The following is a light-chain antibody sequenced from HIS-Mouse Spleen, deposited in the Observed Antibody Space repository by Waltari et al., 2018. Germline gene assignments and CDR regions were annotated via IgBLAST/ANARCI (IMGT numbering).Light chain of an antibody. Sequence: QSALTQPASVSGSPGRSITIPCTGTSSDVGGYNSVAWCPQHPGKATKLMIYDVSNRPSGVSHRFTGSKSNHTASLTNSGLQAEDEADDYCSSYTSSRSLVVFGGGTKLTVL. V-gene: IGLV2-14*03. CDR1: SSDVGGYNS. CDR2: DVS. J-gene: IGLJ2*01. CDR3: SSYTSSRSLVV.